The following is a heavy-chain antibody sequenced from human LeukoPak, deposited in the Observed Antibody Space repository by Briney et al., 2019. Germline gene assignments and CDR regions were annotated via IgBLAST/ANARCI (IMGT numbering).Heavy chain of an antibody. V-gene: IGHV4-4*07. D-gene: IGHD6-19*01. CDR3: ARLSGAVAVAGGGFDY. Sequence: SETLSLTCTVSGGSISSYYWSWIRQPAGKGLEWIGRIYASGSTNYNPSFKSRVTMSLDTSKNQFSLKLSSVTAADTAVYYCARLSGAVAVAGGGFDYWGQGTLVTVSS. J-gene: IGHJ4*02. CDR2: IYASGST. CDR1: GGSISSYY.